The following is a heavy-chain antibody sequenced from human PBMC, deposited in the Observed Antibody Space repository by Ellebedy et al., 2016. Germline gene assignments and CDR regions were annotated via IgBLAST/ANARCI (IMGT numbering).Heavy chain of an antibody. V-gene: IGHV2-5*01. CDR2: VYGNDDP. J-gene: IGHJ4*02. CDR1: GFSLSTSGVV. Sequence: SGPTLVKPTQTLTLTCTFSGFSLSTSGVVVGWVRQPPGKALEWLAFVYGNDDPGYSPSLRTRLTITRDSPKNQVVLTMTNMDPVETATYYCVHRTTITSVDYWGQGSLVTVSS. D-gene: IGHD4-11*01. CDR3: VHRTTITSVDY.